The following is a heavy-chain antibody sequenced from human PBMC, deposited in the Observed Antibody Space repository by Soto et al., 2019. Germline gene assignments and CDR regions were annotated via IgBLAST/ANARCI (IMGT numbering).Heavy chain of an antibody. CDR3: AKDYYGSGSYYPGLGY. CDR1: GFTFDDYT. V-gene: IGHV3-43*01. J-gene: IGHJ4*02. Sequence: GGSLRLSCAASGFTFDDYTMHWVRQAPGKGLEWVSLISWDGGSTYYADSVKGRFTISRDNSKNSLFLKMNILRIEDTAFFYCAKDYYGSGSYYPGLGYWGQGTRVTVSS. D-gene: IGHD3-10*01. CDR2: ISWDGGST.